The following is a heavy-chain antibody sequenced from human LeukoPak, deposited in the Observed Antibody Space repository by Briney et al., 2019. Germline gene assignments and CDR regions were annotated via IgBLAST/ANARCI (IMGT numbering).Heavy chain of an antibody. V-gene: IGHV3-11*01. J-gene: IGHJ4*02. CDR2: ISSSGSTI. Sequence: GGSLRLSCAASGFTFSDYYMSWIRQAPGKGLEWVSYISSSGSTIYYADSVKGRFTISRDNAKNSLYLQMNSLRAEDTAVYYCARTRAYYDFWSGYHSPHYFDYWGQGTLVTVSS. CDR3: ARTRAYYDFWSGYHSPHYFDY. D-gene: IGHD3-3*01. CDR1: GFTFSDYY.